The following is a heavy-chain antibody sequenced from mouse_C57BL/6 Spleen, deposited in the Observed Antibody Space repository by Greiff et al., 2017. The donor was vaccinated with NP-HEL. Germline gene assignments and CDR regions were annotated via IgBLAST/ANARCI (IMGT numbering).Heavy chain of an antibody. Sequence: EVQRVESVAELVRPGASVKLSCTASGFNIKNTYMHWVKQRPEQGLEWIGRIDPANGNTKYAPKFQGKATITADTSSNTAYLQLSSLTSEDTAIYYCARPIYDGYPYAMDYWGQGTSVTVSS. CDR3: ARPIYDGYPYAMDY. CDR2: IDPANGNT. D-gene: IGHD2-3*01. V-gene: IGHV14-3*01. CDR1: GFNIKNTY. J-gene: IGHJ4*01.